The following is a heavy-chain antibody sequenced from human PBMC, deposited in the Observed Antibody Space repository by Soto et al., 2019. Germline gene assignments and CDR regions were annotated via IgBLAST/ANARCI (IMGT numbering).Heavy chain of an antibody. V-gene: IGHV4-39*01. CDR1: CCSTSTNDHH. Sequence: PLETLSLTCTRSCCSTSTNDHHWGWISQPPGKGVEWSGGVYYSGMNYYTTSLNSRLTISVDMSRNQFSLRLXGLTAADTSVYSCVRHGGDTGYYWYKENWLEPWAKGTRVT. D-gene: IGHD3-22*01. CDR2: VYYSGMN. J-gene: IGHJ5*02. CDR3: VRHGGDTGYYWYKENWLEP.